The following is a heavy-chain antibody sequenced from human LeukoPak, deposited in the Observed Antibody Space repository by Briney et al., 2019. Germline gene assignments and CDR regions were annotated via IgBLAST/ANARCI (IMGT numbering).Heavy chain of an antibody. CDR2: INHSGST. CDR3: ARDAGPYYYAAGLDS. V-gene: IGHV4-34*01. J-gene: IGHJ4*02. D-gene: IGHD3-16*01. CDR1: GGSFSGYY. Sequence: SETLSLTCAVYGGSFSGYYWSWIRQPPGKGLEWIGEINHSGSTNYNPSLKSRVTISVDTSKNQFSLRLTSVTAADTAVYYCARDAGPYYYAAGLDSWGQGTPIAVSS.